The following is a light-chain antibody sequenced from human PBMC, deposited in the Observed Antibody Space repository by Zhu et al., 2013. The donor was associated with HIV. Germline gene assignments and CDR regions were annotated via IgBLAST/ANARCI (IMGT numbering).Light chain of an antibody. CDR3: QASGV. CDR2: VYSDGSH. J-gene: IGLJ3*02. CDR1: SGHSTHA. Sequence: QTVVTQSPSATASLGASVKLTCTLSSGHSTHAIAWQQQQPEKGPRYLMRVYSDGSHIKGDGIPDRFSGSSSGTERYLIISSLQSEDEADYYCQASGVFGG. V-gene: IGLV4-69*01.